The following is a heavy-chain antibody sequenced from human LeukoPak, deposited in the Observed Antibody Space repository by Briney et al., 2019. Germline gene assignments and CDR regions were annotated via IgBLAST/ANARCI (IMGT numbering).Heavy chain of an antibody. CDR1: GFTFSSYG. Sequence: PGGSLRLSCAASGFTFSSYGMHWVRQAPGKGLEWVAFILYDGSNKYYADSVKGRFTISRDNSKNTLYLQMNSLRAEDTAVYYCGGTSSIAARPPDYWGQGTLVTVSS. CDR2: ILYDGSNK. D-gene: IGHD6-6*01. CDR3: GGTSSIAARPPDY. V-gene: IGHV3-30*02. J-gene: IGHJ4*02.